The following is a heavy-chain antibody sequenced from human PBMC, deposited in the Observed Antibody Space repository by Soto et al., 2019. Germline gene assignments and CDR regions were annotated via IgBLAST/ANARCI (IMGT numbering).Heavy chain of an antibody. J-gene: IGHJ6*02. Sequence: TSETLSLTCTVSGDSVSSGASHWTWIRQSPGKGLEWIGYIYYSGSTNYNPSLKSRVTISVDTSKNQFSLKLSSVTAADTAVYYCARDRGDFWSGIHCYYGMDVWGQGTTVTVSS. CDR1: GDSVSSGASH. D-gene: IGHD3-3*01. V-gene: IGHV4-61*08. CDR2: IYYSGST. CDR3: ARDRGDFWSGIHCYYGMDV.